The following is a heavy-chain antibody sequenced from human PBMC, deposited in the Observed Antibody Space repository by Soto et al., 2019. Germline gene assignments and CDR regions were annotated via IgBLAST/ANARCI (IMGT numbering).Heavy chain of an antibody. Sequence: SETLSLTCTVSGGSISTSSSYWGWIRQPPGKGLEWLGRIYYLGNTNYNPSLEGRVSISVDTSKNQFSLKLSSVTAADTAVYYCARGLYRRRNIVVVVAATNYFDYWGQGTLVTVSS. CDR2: IYYLGNT. CDR3: ARGLYRRRNIVVVVAATNYFDY. V-gene: IGHV4-39*01. J-gene: IGHJ4*02. CDR1: GGSISTSSSY. D-gene: IGHD2-15*01.